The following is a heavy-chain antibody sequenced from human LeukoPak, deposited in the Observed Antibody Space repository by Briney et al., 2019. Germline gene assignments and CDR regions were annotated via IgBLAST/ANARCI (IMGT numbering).Heavy chain of an antibody. V-gene: IGHV1-8*01. J-gene: IGHJ6*03. D-gene: IGHD3-9*01. CDR3: ARAPAYYDILTGYYRLYYYYYMDV. Sequence: ASVKVSCKASGYTFTSYDINWVRQATGQGLEWMGWMNPNSGNTGYAQKFQGRVTMTRNTYISTAYMELSSLRSEDTAVCYCARAPAYYDILTGYYRLYYYYYMDVWGKGTTVTISS. CDR1: GYTFTSYD. CDR2: MNPNSGNT.